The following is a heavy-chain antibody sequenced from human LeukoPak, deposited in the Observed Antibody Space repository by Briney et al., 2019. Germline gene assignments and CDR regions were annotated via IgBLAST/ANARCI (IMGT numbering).Heavy chain of an antibody. V-gene: IGHV3-21*01. Sequence: GGSLRLSCAASGFTFSSYSMNWVRQAPGKGLEWVSSISSSSSYIYYADSVKGRFTISRDNAKNSLYLQMNSLRAEDTAVYCCARDFRGLNDAFDIWGQGTMVTVSS. D-gene: IGHD3-10*01. CDR2: ISSSSSYI. CDR1: GFTFSSYS. CDR3: ARDFRGLNDAFDI. J-gene: IGHJ3*02.